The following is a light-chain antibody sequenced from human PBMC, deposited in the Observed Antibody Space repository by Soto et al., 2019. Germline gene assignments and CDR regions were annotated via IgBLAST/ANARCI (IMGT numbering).Light chain of an antibody. V-gene: IGKV3-20*01. Sequence: EIVLTQSPGTLSLSPGERATLSCRASQGVSSNFLAWYQQKSGQAPRLLIYDASTRATGIPDRFSGSGSGTDFTLTISRLEPEDVAVYYCQQYGGSPLYTFGRGTKVEIK. J-gene: IGKJ2*01. CDR3: QQYGGSPLYT. CDR1: QGVSSNF. CDR2: DAS.